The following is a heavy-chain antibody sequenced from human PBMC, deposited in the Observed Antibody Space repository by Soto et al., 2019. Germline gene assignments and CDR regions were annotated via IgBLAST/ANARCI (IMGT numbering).Heavy chain of an antibody. Sequence: PLQTLSLTCAIPGDSVSSNSAAWNWIRQYPSRGLEWLGRTYYRSKWYYGYAVSVKSRITIKPDTSKNQFSLQLNSVTPEDTAVYYCARVHSSSSSDMDVWGQGTTVTVSS. D-gene: IGHD6-6*01. J-gene: IGHJ6*02. CDR3: ARVHSSSSSDMDV. V-gene: IGHV6-1*01. CDR2: TYYRSKWYY. CDR1: GDSVSSNSAA.